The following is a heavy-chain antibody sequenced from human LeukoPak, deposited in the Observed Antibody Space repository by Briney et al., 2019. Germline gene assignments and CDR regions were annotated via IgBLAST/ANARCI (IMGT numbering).Heavy chain of an antibody. Sequence: PSETLSLTCTVSSGSITNYYWSWIRQPAGKGLEWIGRIYTSGSTNYNPSLTSRVTISVDPSKNQFSLKLSSVTATDTAVYYCARVGDCSVDSNCYHFADWFDPWGQGTLVTVSS. CDR1: SGSITNYY. J-gene: IGHJ5*02. D-gene: IGHD2-15*01. CDR3: ARVGDCSVDSNCYHFADWFDP. CDR2: IYTSGST. V-gene: IGHV4-4*07.